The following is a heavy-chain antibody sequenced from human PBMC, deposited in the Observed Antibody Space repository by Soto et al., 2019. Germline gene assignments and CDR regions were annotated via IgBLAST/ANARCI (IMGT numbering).Heavy chain of an antibody. V-gene: IGHV1-3*01. CDR1: GYTFTSYA. Sequence: GASVKVSCKASGYTFTSYAMHWVRQAPGQRLEWMGWINAGNGNTKYSQKFQGRVTITRDTSASTAYMELSSLRSEDTAVYYCAGTQRTNYYYYYMDVWGKGTTVTVSS. J-gene: IGHJ6*03. CDR3: AGTQRTNYYYYYMDV. CDR2: INAGNGNT.